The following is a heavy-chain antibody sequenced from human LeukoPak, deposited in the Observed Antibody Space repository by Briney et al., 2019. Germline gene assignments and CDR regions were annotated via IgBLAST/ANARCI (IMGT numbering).Heavy chain of an antibody. J-gene: IGHJ4*02. V-gene: IGHV3-23*01. CDR2: ISGSGGST. Sequence: GGSLRLSCAASGFTFSSYAMNWVRQAPGKGLEWVSAISGSGGSTYYADSVKGRFTISRDNSKNTLYLQMNSLRAEDTAVYYCAKGDYYDSSGRFDYWGQGTLVTVSS. CDR1: GFTFSSYA. CDR3: AKGDYYDSSGRFDY. D-gene: IGHD3-22*01.